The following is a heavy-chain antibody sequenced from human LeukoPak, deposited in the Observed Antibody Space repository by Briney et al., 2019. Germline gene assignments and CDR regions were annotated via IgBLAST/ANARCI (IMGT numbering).Heavy chain of an antibody. CDR3: ARELWTTASTMDV. J-gene: IGHJ6*02. Sequence: GGSLRLSCAASGFTFSSYSMNWVRQAPGKGLEWVSSMSSSSSYIYYADSVKGRFTISRDNAKNSLYLQMNSLRAEDTAVYYCARELWTTASTMDVWAKGPRSPSP. CDR1: GFTFSSYS. CDR2: MSSSSSYI. D-gene: IGHD3/OR15-3a*01. V-gene: IGHV3-21*01.